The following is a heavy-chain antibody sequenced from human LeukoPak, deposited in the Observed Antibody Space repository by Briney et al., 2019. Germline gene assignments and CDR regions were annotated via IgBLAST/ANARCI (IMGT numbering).Heavy chain of an antibody. Sequence: SVKVSCKASGGTFSSYAISWVRQAPGQGLEWMGGIIPIFGTANYAQKFQGRVTMTEDTSTDTAYMELSSLRSEDTAVYYCATGRVGALDYWGQGTLVTVSS. V-gene: IGHV1-69*06. CDR1: GGTFSSYA. J-gene: IGHJ4*02. CDR2: IIPIFGTA. CDR3: ATGRVGALDY. D-gene: IGHD1-26*01.